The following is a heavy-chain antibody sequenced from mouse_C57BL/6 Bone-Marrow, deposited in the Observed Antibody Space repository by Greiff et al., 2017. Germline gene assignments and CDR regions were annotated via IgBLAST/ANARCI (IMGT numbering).Heavy chain of an antibody. D-gene: IGHD1-1*01. CDR1: GYTFTSYW. V-gene: IGHV1-61*01. CDR3: ARSYDYGPDY. CDR2: IYPSDSET. Sequence: VQLQQPGAELVRPGSSVKLSCKASGYTFTSYWMDWVKQRPGQGLEWIGNIYPSDSETHYNQKFKDKATLTVDKSSSTAYMQLSSLTAEDSAVYYCARSYDYGPDYWGQGTTLTVSS. J-gene: IGHJ2*01.